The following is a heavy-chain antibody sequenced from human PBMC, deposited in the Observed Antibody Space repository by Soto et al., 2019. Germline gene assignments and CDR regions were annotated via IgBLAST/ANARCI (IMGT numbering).Heavy chain of an antibody. V-gene: IGHV3-48*01. CDR1: GFTFSSYS. CDR3: ARVSFDWFGTPDGMDV. Sequence: GGSLRLSCAASGFTFSSYSMNWVRQAPGKGLEWVSYISSSSSTIYYADSVKGRFTISRDNAKNSLYLQMNSLRAEDTAVYYCARVSFDWFGTPDGMDVWGQGTTVTVSS. CDR2: ISSSSSTI. J-gene: IGHJ6*02. D-gene: IGHD3-9*01.